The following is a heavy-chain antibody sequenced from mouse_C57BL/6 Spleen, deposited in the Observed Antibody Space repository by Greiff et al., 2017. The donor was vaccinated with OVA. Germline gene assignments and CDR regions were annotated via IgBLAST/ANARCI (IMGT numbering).Heavy chain of an antibody. CDR3: TREGVITTVVAPFAY. V-gene: IGHV1-15*01. Sequence: VQLQQSGAELVRPGASVTLSCKASGYTFTDYEMHWVKQTPVHGLEWIGAIDPETGGTAYNQKFKGKAILTADKSSSTAYMELRSLTSEDSAVYYCTREGVITTVVAPFAYWGQGTLVTVSA. J-gene: IGHJ3*01. CDR2: IDPETGGT. CDR1: GYTFTDYE. D-gene: IGHD1-1*01.